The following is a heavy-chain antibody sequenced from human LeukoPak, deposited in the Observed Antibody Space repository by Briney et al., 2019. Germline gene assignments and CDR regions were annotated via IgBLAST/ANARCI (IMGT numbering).Heavy chain of an antibody. Sequence: GSLRLSCAASGFTFSSYFWMHWVRQAPGKGLVWVSRINSDGSSTTYADSVKGRFTISRDNGQNTLYLQMNSLRAEDTAVYYCAREGRGYSYAFEYWGQGTLVTVSS. CDR3: AREGRGYSYAFEY. CDR2: INSDGSST. CDR1: GFTFSSYFW. V-gene: IGHV3-74*01. J-gene: IGHJ4*02. D-gene: IGHD5-18*01.